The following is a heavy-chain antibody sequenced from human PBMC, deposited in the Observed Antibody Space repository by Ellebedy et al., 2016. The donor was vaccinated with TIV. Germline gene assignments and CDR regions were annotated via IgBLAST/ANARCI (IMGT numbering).Heavy chain of an antibody. J-gene: IGHJ4*02. Sequence: PGGSLRLSCAASGFTFNSYAVSWVRQAPGKGLEWFSTISHTGSRTYYANSVEGRFIIPRDNSKRTLYLQMTSLRAEDTAVYYCAKGRGGGYDSSAPRYYFDSWGLGTLVTVSS. CDR2: ISHTGSRT. CDR1: GFTFNSYA. V-gene: IGHV3-23*01. D-gene: IGHD5-12*01. CDR3: AKGRGGGYDSSAPRYYFDS.